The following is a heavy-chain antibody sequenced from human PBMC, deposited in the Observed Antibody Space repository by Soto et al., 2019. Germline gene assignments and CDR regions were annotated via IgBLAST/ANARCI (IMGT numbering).Heavy chain of an antibody. CDR1: GGTIISNIYY. J-gene: IGHJ4*02. D-gene: IGHD3-22*01. V-gene: IGHV4-39*01. CDR3: ASQHYYDSSGYYVVY. CDR2: IHYSGST. Sequence: SETQPLTCTVSGGTIISNIYYWGWIRQPPGKGLEWIGNIHYSGSTYYDSSLKSRVTISVDTSKNQFSLKLSSVTAADTAVYYCASQHYYDSSGYYVVYWGQGTLVTVS.